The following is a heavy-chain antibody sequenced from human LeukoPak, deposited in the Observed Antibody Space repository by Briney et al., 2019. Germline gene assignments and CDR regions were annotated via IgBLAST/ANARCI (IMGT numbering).Heavy chain of an antibody. CDR3: ARSEPDLTGYYNGGDY. V-gene: IGHV1-69*04. D-gene: IGHD3-9*01. Sequence: SVKVSCKASGGTFSSYAISWVRQAPGQGLEWMGRIIPILGIANYAQKFQGRVTITADKSTSTAYMELSSLRSEDTAVYYCARSEPDLTGYYNGGDYWGQGTLVTVPS. CDR1: GGTFSSYA. CDR2: IIPILGIA. J-gene: IGHJ4*02.